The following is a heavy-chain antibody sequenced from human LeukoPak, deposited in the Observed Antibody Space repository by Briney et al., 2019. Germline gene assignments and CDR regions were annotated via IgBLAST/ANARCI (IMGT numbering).Heavy chain of an antibody. CDR3: ARDLEYSSSSAVG. D-gene: IGHD6-6*01. V-gene: IGHV1-8*01. Sequence: ASVKVSCKASGYTFTSYDINWVRQATRQGLEWMGWMNPNSGNTGYAQKFQGRVTMTRNTSISTAYMELSSLRSEDTAVYYCARDLEYSSSSAVGWGQGTLVTVSS. J-gene: IGHJ4*02. CDR1: GYTFTSYD. CDR2: MNPNSGNT.